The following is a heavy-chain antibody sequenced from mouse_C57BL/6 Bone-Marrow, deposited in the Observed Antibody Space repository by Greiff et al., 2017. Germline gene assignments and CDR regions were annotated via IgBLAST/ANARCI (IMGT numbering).Heavy chain of an antibody. CDR2: INPSTGGT. D-gene: IGHD1-1*01. CDR1: GYSFTGYY. V-gene: IGHV1-42*01. Sequence: VQLQQSGPELVKPGASVKISCKASGYSFTGYYMNWVKQSPEKSLEWIGEINPSTGGTTYNQKFKAKATLTVDKSSSTAYMQLKSLTSEDSAVYYCARKGLLPYYFDYWGQGTTLTVSS. J-gene: IGHJ2*01. CDR3: ARKGLLPYYFDY.